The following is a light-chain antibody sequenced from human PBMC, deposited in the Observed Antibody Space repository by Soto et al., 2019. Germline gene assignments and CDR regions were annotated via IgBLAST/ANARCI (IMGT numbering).Light chain of an antibody. CDR3: GTWDSSLSAVV. CDR1: SSNIGNNY. J-gene: IGLJ2*01. Sequence: QSVLTQPPSVSAAPGQKVTISCSGSSSNIGNNYVSWYQQVPGTAPKLLIYENNKRPSGIPDRFSGSKSGTSATLGITGLQTGDEADYYSGTWDSSLSAVVFGGGTKVTVL. CDR2: ENN. V-gene: IGLV1-51*02.